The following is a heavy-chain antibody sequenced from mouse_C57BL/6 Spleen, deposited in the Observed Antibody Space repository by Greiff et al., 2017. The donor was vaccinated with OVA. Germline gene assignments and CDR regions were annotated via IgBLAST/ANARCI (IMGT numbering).Heavy chain of an antibody. D-gene: IGHD2-1*01. CDR3: ARLDGNYAMDY. V-gene: IGHV1-64*01. Sequence: QVQLKQPGAELVKPGASVKLSCKASGYTFTSYWMHWVKQRPGQGLEWIGMIHPNSGSTNYNEKFKSKATLTVDKSSSTAYMQLSSLTSEDSAVYYCARLDGNYAMDYWGQGTSVTVSS. J-gene: IGHJ4*01. CDR2: IHPNSGST. CDR1: GYTFTSYW.